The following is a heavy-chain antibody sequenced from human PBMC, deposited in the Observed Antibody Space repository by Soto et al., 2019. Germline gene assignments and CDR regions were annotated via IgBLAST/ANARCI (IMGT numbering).Heavy chain of an antibody. CDR3: ARDPIAAAGKFYYYGMDV. V-gene: IGHV1-69*04. D-gene: IGHD6-13*01. Sequence: GASVKVSCKASVGTFSSYTSSWVRQAPGQGLEWMGRIIPILGIANYAQKFQGRVTITADKSTSTAYMELSSLRSEDTAVYYCARDPIAAAGKFYYYGMDVWGQGTTVTVSS. J-gene: IGHJ6*02. CDR1: VGTFSSYT. CDR2: IIPILGIA.